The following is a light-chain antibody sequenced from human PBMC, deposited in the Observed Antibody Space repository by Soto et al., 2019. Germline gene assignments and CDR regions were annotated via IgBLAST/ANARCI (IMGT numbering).Light chain of an antibody. V-gene: IGKV3-15*01. CDR1: QSISSN. CDR2: GAS. Sequence: EIVMTQSPAALSASPGERATLACRASQSISSNLAWYQQKPGQAPRLLIYGASTRATGIPATFSGSGSGPEFTLTISSLRSEDFAVYYCEQYDNWPFTLGPGTKVD. J-gene: IGKJ3*01. CDR3: EQYDNWPFT.